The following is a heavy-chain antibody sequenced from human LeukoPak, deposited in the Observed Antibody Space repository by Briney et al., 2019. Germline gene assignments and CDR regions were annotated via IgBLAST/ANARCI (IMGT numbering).Heavy chain of an antibody. CDR1: GFTISGEA. Sequence: GGSLRLSCTASGFTISGEAMHWVRQAPGKGLQWVAHISFDGSYKYYADSVKGRFTISRDNSKNTLYLQMNSLRTDDTALFYCARETLDALDLWGPGTLVTVSS. CDR2: ISFDGSYK. CDR3: ARETLDALDL. J-gene: IGHJ3*01. V-gene: IGHV3-30*04.